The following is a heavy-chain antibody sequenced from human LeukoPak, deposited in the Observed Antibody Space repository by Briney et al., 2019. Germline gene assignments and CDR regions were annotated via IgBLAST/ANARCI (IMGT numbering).Heavy chain of an antibody. D-gene: IGHD3-22*01. V-gene: IGHV3-30-3*01. CDR2: ILYDGSNE. J-gene: IGHJ4*02. CDR3: TRAIETYDSSGHYPGQY. CDR1: GFIFNNYA. Sequence: GGSLRLSCAASGFIFNNYAMHWVRQAPGKGLEWVAVILYDGSNEYYADSVKGRFIISRYNSKNTLYLQMNSLRAEDTAMYYCTRAIETYDSSGHYPGQYWGQGTLVTVSS.